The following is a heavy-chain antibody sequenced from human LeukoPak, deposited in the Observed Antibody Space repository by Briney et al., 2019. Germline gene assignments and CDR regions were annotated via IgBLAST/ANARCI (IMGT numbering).Heavy chain of an antibody. CDR3: AKNGDRGAYCSGGSCYPYYYYYMDV. J-gene: IGHJ6*03. D-gene: IGHD2-15*01. Sequence: PGGSLRLSCAASGFTFSSYGKSWVRQAPGKGLEWVSAISGTGGSTYYADSVKGRFTISRDNSKNTLYLQMNSLRAEDTAIYYCAKNGDRGAYCSGGSCYPYYYYYMDVWGKGTTVTVSS. CDR2: ISGTGGST. V-gene: IGHV3-23*01. CDR1: GFTFSSYG.